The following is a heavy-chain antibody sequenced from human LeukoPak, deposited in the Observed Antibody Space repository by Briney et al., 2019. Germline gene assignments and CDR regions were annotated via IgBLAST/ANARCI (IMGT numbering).Heavy chain of an antibody. V-gene: IGHV3-21*01. CDR1: GFTFSSYA. Sequence: GGSLRLSCAASGFTFSSYAMNWVRQAPGKGLEWVSSISSGSSYIYYADSVQGRFTISRDNAKNSLYLQMNSLRAEDTAVYYCARGQQLVNAWGQGTLVTVSS. CDR2: ISSGSSYI. D-gene: IGHD6-6*01. J-gene: IGHJ5*02. CDR3: ARGQQLVNA.